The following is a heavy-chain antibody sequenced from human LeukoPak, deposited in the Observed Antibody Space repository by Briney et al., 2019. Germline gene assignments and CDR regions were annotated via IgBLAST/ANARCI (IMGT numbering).Heavy chain of an antibody. CDR1: GFTFSSYW. V-gene: IGHV3-7*01. CDR3: ARNEGYDFWSGYLGFGHNYYYYMDV. J-gene: IGHJ6*03. Sequence: GGSLRLSCAASGFTFSSYWMSWVRQAPGKGLEWVANIKQDGSKKYYVDSVKGRFTISRDNAKNSLYLQMNSLRAEDTAVYYCARNEGYDFWSGYLGFGHNYYYYMDVWGKGTTVTVSS. D-gene: IGHD3-3*01. CDR2: IKQDGSKK.